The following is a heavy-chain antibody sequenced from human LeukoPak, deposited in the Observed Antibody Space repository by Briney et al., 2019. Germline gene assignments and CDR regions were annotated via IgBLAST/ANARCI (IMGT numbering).Heavy chain of an antibody. V-gene: IGHV1-2*02. CDR3: ARHLWFGEFYYFDY. D-gene: IGHD3-10*01. Sequence: ASVKVSCNASGYTFTGYYMHWVRQAPGQGLEWMGWINPNSGGTNYAQKFQGRVTMTRDTSISTAYMELSRLRSDDTAVYYCARHLWFGEFYYFDYWGQGTLVTVSS. CDR1: GYTFTGYY. J-gene: IGHJ4*02. CDR2: INPNSGGT.